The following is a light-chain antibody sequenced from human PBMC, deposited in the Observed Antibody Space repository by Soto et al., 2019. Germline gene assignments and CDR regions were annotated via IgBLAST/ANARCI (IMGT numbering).Light chain of an antibody. J-gene: IGKJ4*01. CDR1: QSVGSY. CDR3: HQRSVWPLS. CDR2: GAS. Sequence: EIVLTQSPATLSLSPGERATLSCRASQSVGSYLAWYQQKPGQAPRLLIYGASNRATGIPARFGGRGSGTDFTLTISSLEPEDFAVYYCHQRSVWPLSFGGGTTVEIK. V-gene: IGKV3-11*01.